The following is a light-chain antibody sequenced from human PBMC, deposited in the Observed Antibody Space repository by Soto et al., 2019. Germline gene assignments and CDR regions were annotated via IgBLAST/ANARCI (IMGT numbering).Light chain of an antibody. Sequence: QSALTQPPSVSGSPGQSVTISCTGTSSEVGSYNRVSWYQQPPGTAPKLMIYEVSNRPSGVPVRFSGSKSGNTASLTISGLQAEDEADYYCSSYTSSSTFVVFGTGTKVTVL. CDR1: SSEVGSYNR. J-gene: IGLJ1*01. V-gene: IGLV2-18*02. CDR3: SSYTSSSTFVV. CDR2: EVS.